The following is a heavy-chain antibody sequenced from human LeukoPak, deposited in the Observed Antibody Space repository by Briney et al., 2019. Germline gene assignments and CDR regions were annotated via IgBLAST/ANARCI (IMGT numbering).Heavy chain of an antibody. CDR1: GFTFSRYA. Sequence: GGSLRLSCAASGFTFSRYAMSWVRQAPGKGLEWVSAISGSGGSTNYADSVKGRFAISRDNSKNTLYLQMNSLRAEDTAVYYCAKDPGQLLLGEFDPWGQGTLVTVS. CDR3: AKDPGQLLLGEFDP. D-gene: IGHD2-21*02. V-gene: IGHV3-23*01. J-gene: IGHJ5*02. CDR2: ISGSGGST.